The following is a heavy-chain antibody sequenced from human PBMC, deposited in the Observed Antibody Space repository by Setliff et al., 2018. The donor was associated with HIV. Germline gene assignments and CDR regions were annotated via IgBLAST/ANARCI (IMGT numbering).Heavy chain of an antibody. J-gene: IGHJ4*02. Sequence: GGSLRLSCAASGFTFSSYAMSWVRQAPGKGLEWVSSISGSGDRTYYADFAKGRFTISRDNSKNTVYLQMNSLRAEDTAVYYCARRRDFWSGYSYYFDYWGQGTLVTAPQ. D-gene: IGHD3-3*01. CDR2: ISGSGDRT. CDR1: GFTFSSYA. V-gene: IGHV3-23*01. CDR3: ARRRDFWSGYSYYFDY.